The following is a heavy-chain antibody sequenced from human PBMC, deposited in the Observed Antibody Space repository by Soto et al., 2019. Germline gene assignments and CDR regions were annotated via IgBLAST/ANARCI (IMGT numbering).Heavy chain of an antibody. Sequence: EEQLWESGGGLVQPGGSLRLSYAVSGYTFSSFDMSWVRQAPGKGLEWVSTISGSGGGTNYADSVKGRFTISRDISTYTVYLQMNSLRAEDTAVYYCAHRTGFDYWGQGALVTVSS. CDR1: GYTFSSFD. J-gene: IGHJ4*02. CDR3: AHRTGFDY. CDR2: ISGSGGGT. V-gene: IGHV3-23*01.